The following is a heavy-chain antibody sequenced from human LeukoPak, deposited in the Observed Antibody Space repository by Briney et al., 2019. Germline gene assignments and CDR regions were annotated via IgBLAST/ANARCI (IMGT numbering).Heavy chain of an antibody. V-gene: IGHV3-7*01. D-gene: IGHD3-10*01. CDR2: IKQDRTEK. J-gene: IGHJ3*02. Sequence: GALGLSCAAAGFPFMSYWMSGVRQAPGKGLEWGANIKQDRTEKYYVDSVKGRFTISRENPKNSLYLQMNSLRAEDTAVYYCARLMVHDAFDIWGQGTMVTVSS. CDR1: GFPFMSYW. CDR3: ARLMVHDAFDI.